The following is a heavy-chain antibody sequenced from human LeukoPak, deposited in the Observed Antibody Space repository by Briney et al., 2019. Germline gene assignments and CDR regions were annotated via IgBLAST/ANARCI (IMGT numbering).Heavy chain of an antibody. J-gene: IGHJ4*02. CDR3: AKVLQLWLLLDY. CDR1: GFTFSSYA. Sequence: GGSLRPSCAASGFTFSSYAMSWVRQAPGKGLEWVSAISGSGGSTYYADSVKGRFTISRDNSKNTLYLQMNSLRAEDTAVYYCAKVLQLWLLLDYWGQGTLVTVSS. D-gene: IGHD5-18*01. V-gene: IGHV3-23*01. CDR2: ISGSGGST.